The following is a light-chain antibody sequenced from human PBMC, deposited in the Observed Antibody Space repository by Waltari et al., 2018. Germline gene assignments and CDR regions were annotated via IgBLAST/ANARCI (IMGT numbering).Light chain of an antibody. CDR2: EAT. J-gene: IGKJ3*01. CDR1: QSIGSW. CDR3: QRYNSYPIT. Sequence: DIQMTQSPSTLSASVGDRVTITCRASQSIGSWLAWYQQKPGKAPKILIYEATSLESGVPSRFRASGSGTEFTLTISSLQPDDFATYYCQRYNSYPITFGPGTKVDI. V-gene: IGKV1-5*03.